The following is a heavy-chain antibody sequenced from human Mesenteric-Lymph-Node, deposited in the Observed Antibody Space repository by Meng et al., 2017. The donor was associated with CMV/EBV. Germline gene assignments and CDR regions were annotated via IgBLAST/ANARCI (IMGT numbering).Heavy chain of an antibody. CDR3: ARGHEQQTGLDS. CDR2: INHSGST. J-gene: IGHJ4*02. Sequence: SETLSLTCAVYGGSFSGGYYWSWIRQPPGKELKWIGEINHSGSTNNNPSLKSRTTLSVDTSKNQLSLKLRSVTAADTAVYYCARGHEQQTGLDSWGQGTLVTVSS. V-gene: IGHV4-34*04. D-gene: IGHD6-13*01. CDR1: GGSFSGGYY.